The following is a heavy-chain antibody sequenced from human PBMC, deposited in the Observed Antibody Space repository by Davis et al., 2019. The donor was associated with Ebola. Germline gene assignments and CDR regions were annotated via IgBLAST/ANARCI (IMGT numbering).Heavy chain of an antibody. D-gene: IGHD6-13*01. V-gene: IGHV3-23*01. CDR3: ARDARERGDSSSWYEYNWFDP. J-gene: IGHJ5*02. CDR2: ISPSGGAT. CDR1: GFTFSEYA. Sequence: GESLKISCAGSGFTFSEYAMSWVRQPPGKGLEWVSGISPSGGATYYADSVKGRFTLSRDNSKNTLYLQMNSLRAEDTAVYYCARDARERGDSSSWYEYNWFDPWGQGTLVTVSS.